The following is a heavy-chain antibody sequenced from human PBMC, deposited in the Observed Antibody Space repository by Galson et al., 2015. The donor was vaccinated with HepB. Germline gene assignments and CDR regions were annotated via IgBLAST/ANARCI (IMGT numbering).Heavy chain of an antibody. D-gene: IGHD3-3*01. CDR1: GFSFSRSD. J-gene: IGHJ4*02. CDR2: ISYDGSNK. Sequence: SLRLSCAASGFSFSRSDMSWVRQAPGKGLEWVAVISYDGSNKYYADSVKGRFTISRDNSKNTLYLQMNSLRAEDTAVYYCARAFDDFWSGYYLYWGQGTLVTVSS. CDR3: ARAFDDFWSGYYLY. V-gene: IGHV3-30-3*01.